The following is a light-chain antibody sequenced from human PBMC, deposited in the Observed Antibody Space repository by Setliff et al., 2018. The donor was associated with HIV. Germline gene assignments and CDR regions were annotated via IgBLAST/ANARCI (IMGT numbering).Light chain of an antibody. CDR1: NSDIGGYNY. Sequence: QSALTQPASVSGSPGQSITISCTGTNSDIGGYNYVSWYQQLPGEAPKLIIFQLINRPSGVSDRFSGSKSVNTASLTISGLQTEDEADYYCNSYTTSGTRVFGTGTKV. V-gene: IGLV2-14*01. CDR3: NSYTTSGTRV. J-gene: IGLJ1*01. CDR2: QLI.